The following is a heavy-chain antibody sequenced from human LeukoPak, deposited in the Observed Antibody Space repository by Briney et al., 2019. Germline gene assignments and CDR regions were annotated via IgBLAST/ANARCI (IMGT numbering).Heavy chain of an antibody. J-gene: IGHJ6*02. D-gene: IGHD6-19*01. CDR3: AKVRSSGWYAMDV. Sequence: PGGSLRLSCTASGLTFTYYAMTWVRQAPGKGLEWVSLISGSGGSAKYADSVKGRFTISRDNSKNTLFLQMSSLRAEDTAIYYCAKVRSSGWYAMDVWGRGTSVTVS. CDR1: GLTFTYYA. CDR2: ISGSGGSA. V-gene: IGHV3-23*01.